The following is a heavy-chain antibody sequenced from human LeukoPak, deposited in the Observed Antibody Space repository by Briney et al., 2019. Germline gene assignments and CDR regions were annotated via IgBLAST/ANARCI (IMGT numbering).Heavy chain of an antibody. CDR1: GGSISSYY. Sequence: PSETLSLTCTVSGGSISSYYWSWIRQPAGKGLEWIGRIYTSQSTNYNPSLKSRVTMSVDTSKHQFSLKLSSVTAADAAVYYCARDSDYYDSSGYYYAYYFDYWGQGTLVTVSS. CDR3: ARDSDYYDSSGYYYAYYFDY. D-gene: IGHD3-22*01. J-gene: IGHJ4*02. CDR2: IYTSQST. V-gene: IGHV4-4*07.